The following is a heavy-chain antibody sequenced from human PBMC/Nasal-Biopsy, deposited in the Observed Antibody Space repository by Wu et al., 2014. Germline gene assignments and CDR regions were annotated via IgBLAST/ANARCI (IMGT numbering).Heavy chain of an antibody. CDR1: GDSISSVNYY. J-gene: IGHJ5*02. CDR3: ARVFYSNYAWIDP. CDR2: IYYSGNT. V-gene: IGHV4-31*03. Sequence: TLSLTCTVSGDSISSVNYYWSWIRQHPGKGLEWIGYIYYSGNTYYNPSLKSRLTISLDTSKNQFSLKLNSVTAADTAMYYCARVFYSNYAWIDPWGQGTLVTSPQ. D-gene: IGHD4-11*01.